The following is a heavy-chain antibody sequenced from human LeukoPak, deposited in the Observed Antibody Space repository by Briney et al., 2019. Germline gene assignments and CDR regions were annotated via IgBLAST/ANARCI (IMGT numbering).Heavy chain of an antibody. V-gene: IGHV4-61*02. CDR3: ARTSITIFGVVTGFDY. D-gene: IGHD3-3*01. Sequence: PSQTLSLTYAVSGGSISSGGYSWSWIRQPAGKGLEWIGRIYTSGSTNYNPSLKSRATMSVDTSKNQFSLKLSSVTAADTAVYYCARTSITIFGVVTGFDYWGQGTLVTVSS. J-gene: IGHJ4*02. CDR2: IYTSGST. CDR1: GGSISSGGYS.